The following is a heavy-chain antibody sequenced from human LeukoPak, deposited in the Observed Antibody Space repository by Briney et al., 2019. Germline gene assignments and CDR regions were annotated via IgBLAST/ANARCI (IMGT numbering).Heavy chain of an antibody. J-gene: IGHJ4*02. CDR2: IYYSGST. CDR3: ARGGGLRYFDWLLDY. CDR1: GGSFSSYY. V-gene: IGHV4-59*01. D-gene: IGHD3-9*01. Sequence: SETLSLTCTVPGGSFSSYYWSWIRQPPGKGLEWIGYIYYSGSTNYNPSLKSRVTISVDTSKNQFSLKLSSVTAADTAVYYCARGGGLRYFDWLLDYWGQGTLVTVSS.